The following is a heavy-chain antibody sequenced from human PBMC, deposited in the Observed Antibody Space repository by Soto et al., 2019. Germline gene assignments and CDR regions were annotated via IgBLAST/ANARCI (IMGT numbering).Heavy chain of an antibody. CDR1: GYTFTSYA. J-gene: IGHJ6*02. Sequence: ASVKVSCKASGYTFTSYAMHWVRQAPGQRLEWMGWINAGNGNTKYSQKFQGRVTITRDTSASTAYMELSSLRSEDTAVYYCARGGGHCSSTSCYYYYYYGMDVWGHVTTVTVSS. V-gene: IGHV1-3*01. CDR2: INAGNGNT. CDR3: ARGGGHCSSTSCYYYYYYGMDV. D-gene: IGHD2-2*01.